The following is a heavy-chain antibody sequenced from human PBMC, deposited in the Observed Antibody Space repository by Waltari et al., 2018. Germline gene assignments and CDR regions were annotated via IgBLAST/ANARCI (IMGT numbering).Heavy chain of an antibody. CDR2: IYYSGRT. D-gene: IGHD3-22*01. V-gene: IGHV4-39*01. CDR3: VRQAPDSSGFFPNYFDS. Sequence: QLQLNMSGPGLVKPSETLYLTCAVSNASITSGVYFWGWFRQPPGKGLECVGVIYYSGRTFYNPSLKSRVTISVDKSKNLFSLRLRSVTAADTAVYYCVRQAPDSSGFFPNYFDSWGQGTLVTVSS. J-gene: IGHJ4*02. CDR1: NASITSGVYF.